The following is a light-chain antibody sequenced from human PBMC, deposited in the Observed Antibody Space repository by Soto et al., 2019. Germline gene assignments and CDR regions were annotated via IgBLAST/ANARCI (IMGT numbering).Light chain of an antibody. V-gene: IGKV3-11*01. CDR2: DAS. CDR1: QNIMSY. CDR3: QHRAVWWT. J-gene: IGKJ1*01. Sequence: EIVLTQSPATLSLSPGERATLSCRAGQNIMSYLAWYQQKPGQAPRLLIYDASNRATGIPPRFSGSGSGTDFTLTISSLEPEAFAVYYCQHRAVWWTFGQGTKVEVK.